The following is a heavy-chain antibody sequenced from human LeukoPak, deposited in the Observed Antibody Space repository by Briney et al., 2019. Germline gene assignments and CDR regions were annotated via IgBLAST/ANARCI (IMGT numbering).Heavy chain of an antibody. CDR1: GYTFTSYD. Sequence: ASVKVSCKASGYTFTSYDINWVRQATGQGLEWMGWMNPNSGNTGYAQKFQGRVTMTRNTSISTAYMELSSLRSEDTAVYYCARGRGDTAMVRDYYYYMDVWGKGNTVTVSS. CDR3: ARGRGDTAMVRDYYYYMDV. J-gene: IGHJ6*03. D-gene: IGHD5-18*01. CDR2: MNPNSGNT. V-gene: IGHV1-8*01.